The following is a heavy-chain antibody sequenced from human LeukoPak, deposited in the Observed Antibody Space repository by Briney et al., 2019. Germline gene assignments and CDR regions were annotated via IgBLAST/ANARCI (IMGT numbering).Heavy chain of an antibody. J-gene: IGHJ6*03. Sequence: PGGSLRLSCAASGFTFDDYGMSWVRQAPGKGLEWVSGINWNGGSTGYADSVKGRFTISRDNAKNSLYLQMNSLRAEDTALYYCARDTRGGCSSTSCYGRGYYYYYYMDVWGKGTTVTVSS. D-gene: IGHD2-2*01. CDR1: GFTFDDYG. V-gene: IGHV3-20*04. CDR3: ARDTRGGCSSTSCYGRGYYYYYYMDV. CDR2: INWNGGST.